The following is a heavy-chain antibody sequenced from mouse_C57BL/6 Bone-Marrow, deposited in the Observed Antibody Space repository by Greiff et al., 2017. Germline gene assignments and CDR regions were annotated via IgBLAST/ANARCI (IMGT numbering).Heavy chain of an antibody. V-gene: IGHV14-4*01. Sequence: EVQLKESGAELVRPGASVKLSCTASGFNIKDDYMHWVKQRPEQGLEWIGWIDPENGDTEYASKFQGKATITADTSSNTAYLQLSSLTSEDTAVYYCTTGYQYYFDYWGQGTTLTVSS. J-gene: IGHJ2*01. D-gene: IGHD2-14*01. CDR1: GFNIKDDY. CDR2: IDPENGDT. CDR3: TTGYQYYFDY.